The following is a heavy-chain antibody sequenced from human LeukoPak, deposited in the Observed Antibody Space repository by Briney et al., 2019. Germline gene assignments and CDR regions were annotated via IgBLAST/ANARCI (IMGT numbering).Heavy chain of an antibody. CDR3: ARYSVTMVRGASYYYYYMDV. D-gene: IGHD3-10*01. J-gene: IGHJ6*03. CDR1: GGTFSSYA. Sequence: ASVKVSCKASGGTFSSYAINWVRQATGQGLEWMGWMNPNSGNTGYAQKFQGRVTITRNTSISTAYMELSSLRSEDTAVYYCARYSVTMVRGASYYYYYMDVWGKGTTVTVSS. V-gene: IGHV1-8*03. CDR2: MNPNSGNT.